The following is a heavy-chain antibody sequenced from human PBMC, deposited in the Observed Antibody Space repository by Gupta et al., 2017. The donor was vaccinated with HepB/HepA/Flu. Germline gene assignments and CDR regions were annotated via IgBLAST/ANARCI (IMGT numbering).Heavy chain of an antibody. Sequence: QEQLVQSGAEVKKPGSSVGVSCKAFGYTFTRYYVPWVRQDPGQGLEWMGWTDPNSGETFDAQSFRGRITMTRYTSINTAYMELSWLRSDDTALYYCAREFDFWTPGDAFDIWGQGTMVAVSS. CDR2: TDPNSGET. V-gene: IGHV1-2*02. CDR3: AREFDFWTPGDAFDI. D-gene: IGHD3/OR15-3a*01. CDR1: GYTFTRYY. J-gene: IGHJ3*02.